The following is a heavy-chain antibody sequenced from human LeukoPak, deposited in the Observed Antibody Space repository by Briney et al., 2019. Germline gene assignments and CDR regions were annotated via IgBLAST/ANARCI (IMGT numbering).Heavy chain of an antibody. D-gene: IGHD3-22*01. CDR3: ARSEDYYDYYYFDY. Sequence: NPSETLSLTCTVSGGSISSYYWSWIRQPPGKGLEWIGYIYYSGSTNYNPSLKSRVTISVDTSKNQFSLKLSSVTAADTAVYYCARSEDYYDYYYFDYWGQGTLVTVSS. CDR1: GGSISSYY. J-gene: IGHJ4*02. V-gene: IGHV4-59*08. CDR2: IYYSGST.